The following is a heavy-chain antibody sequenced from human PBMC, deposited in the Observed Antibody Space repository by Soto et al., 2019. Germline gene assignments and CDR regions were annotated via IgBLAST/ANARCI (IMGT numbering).Heavy chain of an antibody. V-gene: IGHV4-4*07. Sequence: SETLSLACTVSGGPISPYYWSWIRQPAGKGLEWIGRIYYTGSTNYNPPLKSRVSMSLDTARNQISLKVKSVTAADTAVYYCAREGGYFDSSGSGVYHYYGVDVWGRGTTVTVSS. CDR1: GGPISPYY. D-gene: IGHD3-22*01. CDR3: AREGGYFDSSGSGVYHYYGVDV. CDR2: IYYTGST. J-gene: IGHJ6*02.